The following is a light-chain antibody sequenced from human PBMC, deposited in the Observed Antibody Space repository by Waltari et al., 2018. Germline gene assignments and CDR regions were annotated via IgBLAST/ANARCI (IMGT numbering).Light chain of an antibody. Sequence: EIVLTQSPATLSVSPGERATLSCRASQSVSTKVAWYQQRPGQAPSLLIYAASSRATGVPARFGGSGSETDFTLTISGLQAEDFAVYYCQHYEGWPPWTFGQGTKV. CDR2: AAS. CDR1: QSVSTK. CDR3: QHYEGWPPWT. J-gene: IGKJ1*01. V-gene: IGKV3-15*01.